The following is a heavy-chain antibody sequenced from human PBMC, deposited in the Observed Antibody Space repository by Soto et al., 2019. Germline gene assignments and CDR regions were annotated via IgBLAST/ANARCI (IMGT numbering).Heavy chain of an antibody. D-gene: IGHD3-22*01. CDR2: ISAYNGNT. CDR1: GYTFTSYG. Sequence: ASVKVSCKASGYTFTSYGISWVRQAPGQGLEWMGWISAYNGNTNYAQKLQGRVTMATDTSTSTAYMELRSPRSDDTAVYYCARANPRTYYYDSSGPHDYWGQ. V-gene: IGHV1-18*04. CDR3: ARANPRTYYYDSSGPHDY. J-gene: IGHJ4*01.